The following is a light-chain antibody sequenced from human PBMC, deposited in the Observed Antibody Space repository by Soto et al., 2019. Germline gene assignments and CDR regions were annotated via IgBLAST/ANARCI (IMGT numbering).Light chain of an antibody. CDR2: DVS. Sequence: QSVLTQPASVSGSPGQSITISCTGTSSDVGGYNYVSWYQQHPGKAPKLMIYDVSNRPSGVSNRFSGSKSGNTASLTISGLQAEDEADYYCSSYIRSSAVFGTGTKGTVL. CDR1: SSDVGGYNY. J-gene: IGLJ1*01. V-gene: IGLV2-14*01. CDR3: SSYIRSSAV.